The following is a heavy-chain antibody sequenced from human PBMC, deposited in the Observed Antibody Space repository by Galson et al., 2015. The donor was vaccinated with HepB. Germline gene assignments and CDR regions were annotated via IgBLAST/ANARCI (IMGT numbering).Heavy chain of an antibody. CDR1: GFTFSSYA. D-gene: IGHD6-19*01. V-gene: IGHV3-30-3*01. CDR2: ISYDGSNK. J-gene: IGHJ4*02. CDR3: ARDRSGWYTLVHYFDY. Sequence: SLRLSCAASGFTFSSYAMHWVRQAPGKGLEWVAVISYDGSNKYYADSVKGRFTISRDNSKNTLYLQMNSLRAEDTAVYYCARDRSGWYTLVHYFDYWGQGTLVTVSS.